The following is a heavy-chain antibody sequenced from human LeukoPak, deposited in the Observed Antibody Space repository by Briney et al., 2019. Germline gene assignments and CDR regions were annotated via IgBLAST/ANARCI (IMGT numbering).Heavy chain of an antibody. D-gene: IGHD1-14*01. Sequence: GASVKVSCKASGFTFITYGFGWVRQAPGQGLEWMGWINPNSGGTNYAQKFQGRVTMTRDTSISTAYMELSRLRSDDTAVYYCARSGSKQSIDYWGQGTLVTVSS. J-gene: IGHJ4*02. V-gene: IGHV1-2*02. CDR2: INPNSGGT. CDR3: ARSGSKQSIDY. CDR1: GFTFITYG.